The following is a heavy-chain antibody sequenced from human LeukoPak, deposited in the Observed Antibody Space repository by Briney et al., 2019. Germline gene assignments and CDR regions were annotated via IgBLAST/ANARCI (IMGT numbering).Heavy chain of an antibody. CDR2: IHPSGML. J-gene: IGHJ4*02. CDR3: SRGLDSRKLGY. Sequence: SETLSLTCTVSGASFNSDDQYWNWICQSPGKGLEWIGSIHPSGMLYNNPSLESRVTMSRDTSKDQFSLNLNSVTAADTAVYFCSRGLDSRKLGYWGQGTLVTVSS. V-gene: IGHV4-31*03. D-gene: IGHD3-22*01. CDR1: GASFNSDDQY.